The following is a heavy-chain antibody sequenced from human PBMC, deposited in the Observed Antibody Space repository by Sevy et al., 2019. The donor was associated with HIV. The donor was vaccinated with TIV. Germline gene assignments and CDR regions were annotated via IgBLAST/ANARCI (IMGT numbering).Heavy chain of an antibody. D-gene: IGHD2-15*01. Sequence: ASVKVSCKVFGYSLSKLSMHWVRQAPGKGLEWMGSLDPGNGEITYAQTLQGRVTMTGDTPTDTAYMELSGLTSEDTATYYCATVGLGYYSGSSYYQGDWFDPWGQGTLVTVSS. CDR3: ATVGLGYYSGSSYYQGDWFDP. V-gene: IGHV1-24*01. CDR2: LDPGNGEI. J-gene: IGHJ5*02. CDR1: GYSLSKLS.